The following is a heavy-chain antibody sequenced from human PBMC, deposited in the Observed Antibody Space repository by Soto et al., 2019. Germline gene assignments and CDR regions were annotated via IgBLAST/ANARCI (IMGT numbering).Heavy chain of an antibody. V-gene: IGHV1-69*02. CDR2: FIPILGIA. D-gene: IGHD6-19*01. J-gene: IGHJ4*02. CDR1: GGTFSSYT. CDR3: ASGYSSGWYHDY. Sequence: QVQLVQSGAEVKKPGSSVKVSCKASGGTFSSYTISWVRQAPGQGLEWMGRFIPILGIANYAQKFQGRVTITADKSTSTAYMELSSLRSEDTAVYYCASGYSSGWYHDYWGQGTLVTVSS.